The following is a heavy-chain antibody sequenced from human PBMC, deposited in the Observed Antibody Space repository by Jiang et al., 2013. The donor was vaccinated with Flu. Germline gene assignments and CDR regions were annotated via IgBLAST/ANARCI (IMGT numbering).Heavy chain of an antibody. CDR2: IRSKAYGGTT. J-gene: IGHJ4*02. D-gene: IGHD1-26*01. Sequence: RLSCTASGXTFGDYAMSWFRQAPGKGLEWVGFIRSKAYGGTTEYAASVKGRFTISRDDSKSIAYLQMNSLKTEDTAVYYCTRGVVGSYYLYNYWGQGTLVTVSS. V-gene: IGHV3-49*03. CDR1: GXTFGDYA. CDR3: TRGVVGSYYLYNY.